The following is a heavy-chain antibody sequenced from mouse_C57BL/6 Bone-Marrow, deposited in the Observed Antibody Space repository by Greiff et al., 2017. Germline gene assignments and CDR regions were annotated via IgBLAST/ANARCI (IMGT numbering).Heavy chain of an antibody. CDR3: ARERDYGSTNWYFDV. CDR2: INPNNGGT. V-gene: IGHV1-26*01. D-gene: IGHD1-1*01. Sequence: VQLQQSGPELVKPGASVKISCKASGYTFTDYYMNWVKQSHGKSLEWIGDINPNNGGTSYNQKFKGKATLTVDKSSRTAYMELRSLTSEDSAVYYCARERDYGSTNWYFDVWGTGTTVTVSS. J-gene: IGHJ1*03. CDR1: GYTFTDYY.